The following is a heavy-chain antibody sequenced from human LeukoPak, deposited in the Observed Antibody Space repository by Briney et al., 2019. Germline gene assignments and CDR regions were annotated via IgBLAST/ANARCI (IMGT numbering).Heavy chain of an antibody. J-gene: IGHJ4*02. CDR2: INRDSGTI. D-gene: IGHD6-19*01. CDR1: GFVFSDYS. CDR3: ASLPGAVAVDY. V-gene: IGHV3-48*01. Sequence: GGSLRLSCTASGFVFSDYSMNWVRQAPGKGLEWLSYINRDSGTIYYADSVKGRFTISRDNARNSLFLQMSRLRAEDTAVYYCASLPGAVAVDYWGQGTLVTVSS.